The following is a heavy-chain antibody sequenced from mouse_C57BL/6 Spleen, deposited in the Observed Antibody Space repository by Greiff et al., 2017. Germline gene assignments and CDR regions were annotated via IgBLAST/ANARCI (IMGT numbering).Heavy chain of an antibody. CDR2: IYPGSGNT. CDR1: GYTFTDYY. D-gene: IGHD2-5*01. CDR3: ARWDYSNYVGYAMDY. Sequence: VQLQESGAELVRPGASVKLSCKASGYTFTDYYINWVKQRPGQGLEWIARIYPGSGNTYYNEKFKGKATLTAEKSSSTAYMQLSSLTSEDSAVYFCARWDYSNYVGYAMDYWGQGTSVTVSS. V-gene: IGHV1-76*01. J-gene: IGHJ4*01.